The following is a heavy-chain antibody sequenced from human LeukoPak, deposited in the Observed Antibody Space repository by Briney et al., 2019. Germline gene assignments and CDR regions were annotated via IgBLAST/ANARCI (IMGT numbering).Heavy chain of an antibody. V-gene: IGHV3-15*01. J-gene: IGHJ3*01. CDR3: GTGSAFDF. CDR2: IKTKTDGGTT. Sequence: KTGGCLRLSCAVSGFTFATSWMSWVPQAPGKGLEWIGRIKTKTDGGTTDYAAPVKGRFTISRDDSKNTLYLQMNSLKTEDTAVYYCGTGSAFDFWGRGTMVTVSS. D-gene: IGHD1-14*01. CDR1: GFTFATSW.